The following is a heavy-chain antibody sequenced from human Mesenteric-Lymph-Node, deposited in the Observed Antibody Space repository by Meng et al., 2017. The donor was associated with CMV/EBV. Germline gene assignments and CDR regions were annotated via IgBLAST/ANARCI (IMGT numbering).Heavy chain of an antibody. J-gene: IGHJ4*02. V-gene: IGHV4-39*07. D-gene: IGHD2-15*01. CDR1: GGSISSSSYY. CDR2: IYYSGST. Sequence: SETLSLTCTVSGGSISSSSYYWGWIRQPPGKGLEWIGSIYYSGSTYYNPSLKSRVTISVDTSKNQFSLKLSSVTAADTAVYYCAREDPYCSGGSCYGGGFDYWGQGTLVTVSS. CDR3: AREDPYCSGGSCYGGGFDY.